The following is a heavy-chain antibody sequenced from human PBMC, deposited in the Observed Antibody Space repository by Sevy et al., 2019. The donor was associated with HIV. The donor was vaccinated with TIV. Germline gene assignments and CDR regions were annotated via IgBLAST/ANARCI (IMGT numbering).Heavy chain of an antibody. Sequence: GGSLRLSCAGSGFTFSDAAIHWVRQASGKGLEWLGRIRGKANNYAKAYAASVKDRFSICRNDLKDTAYLQMNSLRTEDAAMYYCSIYYDIRAFDSWGQGTQVTVSS. V-gene: IGHV3-73*01. CDR2: IRGKANNYAK. CDR3: SIYYDIRAFDS. D-gene: IGHD3-22*01. CDR1: GFTFSDAA. J-gene: IGHJ4*02.